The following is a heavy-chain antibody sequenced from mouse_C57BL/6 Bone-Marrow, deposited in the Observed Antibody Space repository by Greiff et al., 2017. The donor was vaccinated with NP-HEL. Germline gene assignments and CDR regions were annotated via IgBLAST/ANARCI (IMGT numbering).Heavy chain of an antibody. CDR1: GYTFTSYW. Sequence: QVQLQQPGAELVKPGASVKLSCKASGYTFTSYWMQWVKQRPGQGLEWIGEIDPSDSYTNYNQKFKGKATLTVDTSSSTAYMQLSSLTSEDSAVYYCAREDDNNYVGYWGQGTTLTVSS. CDR3: AREDDNNYVGY. V-gene: IGHV1-50*01. D-gene: IGHD1-1*01. J-gene: IGHJ2*01. CDR2: IDPSDSYT.